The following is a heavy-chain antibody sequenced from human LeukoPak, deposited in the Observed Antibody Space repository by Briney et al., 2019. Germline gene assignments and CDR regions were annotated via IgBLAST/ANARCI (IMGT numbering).Heavy chain of an antibody. CDR2: ISGSGGST. CDR3: AKDRLYNWNFFDY. CDR1: GFTFSSYA. V-gene: IGHV3-23*01. D-gene: IGHD1-20*01. Sequence: PGGSLRLSCAASGFTFSSYAMSWVRQAPGKGQEWVSAISGSGGSTYYADSVKGRFTISRDNSKNTLYLQMNSLRAEDTAVYYCAKDRLYNWNFFDYWGQGTLVTVSS. J-gene: IGHJ4*02.